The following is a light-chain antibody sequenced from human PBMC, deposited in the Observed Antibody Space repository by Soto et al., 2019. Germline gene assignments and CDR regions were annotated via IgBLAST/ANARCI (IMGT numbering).Light chain of an antibody. J-gene: IGLJ3*02. Sequence: QSVLTQPASVSGSPGQSITISCTGTSSDVGAYNYVSWDQQYPGKAPKLMIYDFSHRPSGVSNRFSGSKSDNTASLTISVLLAEDDAYYYCSSYTTRSTWVFGGGTKLTVL. V-gene: IGLV2-14*01. CDR1: SSDVGAYNY. CDR2: DFS. CDR3: SSYTTRSTWV.